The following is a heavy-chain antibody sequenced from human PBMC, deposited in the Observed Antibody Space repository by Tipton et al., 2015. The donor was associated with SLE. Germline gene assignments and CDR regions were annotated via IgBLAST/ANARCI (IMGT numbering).Heavy chain of an antibody. CDR3: ATSIAAAGTGWFDP. D-gene: IGHD6-13*01. V-gene: IGHV4-59*11. CDR2: IYYSGST. J-gene: IGHJ5*02. CDR1: GGSISSRY. Sequence: LRLSCTVSGGSISSRYWSWIRQPPGKGLEWIGYIYYSGSTNYNPSLKSRVTISVDTSKNQFSLKLSSVTAADTAVYYCATSIAAAGTGWFDPWGQGTLVTVSS.